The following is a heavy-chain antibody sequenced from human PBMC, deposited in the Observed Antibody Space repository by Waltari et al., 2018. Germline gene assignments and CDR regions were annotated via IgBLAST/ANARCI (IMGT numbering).Heavy chain of an antibody. V-gene: IGHV3-7*01. Sequence: QLVESGGDSVQPGGSLRPAGVTSGFTFSNFYMRWVRQAPGKWREWVDIIKQDGSENYTVDSVQGRFTVSRDNATNSLYLQMNNLRADDTAVYYCTTLSVTKTSDYWGQGPLVTVSS. D-gene: IGHD4-4*01. CDR1: GFTFSNFY. J-gene: IGHJ4*02. CDR3: TTLSVTKTSDY. CDR2: IKQDGSEN.